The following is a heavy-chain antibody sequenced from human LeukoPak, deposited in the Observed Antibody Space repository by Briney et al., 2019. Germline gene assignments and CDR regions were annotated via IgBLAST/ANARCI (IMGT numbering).Heavy chain of an antibody. CDR2: IGVYNGNT. V-gene: IGHV1-18*01. CDR1: GYTFTRHG. Sequence: ASVKVSCRTSGYTFTRHGISWVRQAPGQGLEWMAWIGVYNGNTNYAQQFQGRVTVPTDTSRSTAYMELRGLRSDDTAMYYCARDMRAARTFDYWGQGSLVTVSS. CDR3: ARDMRAARTFDY. D-gene: IGHD6-6*01. J-gene: IGHJ4*02.